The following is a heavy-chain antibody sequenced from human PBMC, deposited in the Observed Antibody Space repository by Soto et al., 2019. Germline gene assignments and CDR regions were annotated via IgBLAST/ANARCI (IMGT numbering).Heavy chain of an antibody. V-gene: IGHV1-3*05. Sequence: QVQLVQSGAEEKKPGASVKVSCKASGYTFTGYAMHWVRQAPGQRLEWMGWINAGNGNTKYSQQFQGRVTITRDTSASTAYMELSSLRSEDTAVYYCARAVAVPADFAYWGQGTLVTVSS. D-gene: IGHD6-19*01. CDR1: GYTFTGYA. J-gene: IGHJ4*02. CDR2: INAGNGNT. CDR3: ARAVAVPADFAY.